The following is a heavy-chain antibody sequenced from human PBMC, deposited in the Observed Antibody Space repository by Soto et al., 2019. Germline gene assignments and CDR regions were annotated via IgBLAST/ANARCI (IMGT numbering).Heavy chain of an antibody. D-gene: IGHD6-19*01. V-gene: IGHV1-3*01. J-gene: IGHJ4*02. CDR3: ARAVAVAADFDY. Sequence: ASVKVSCKASGYTFTSYTIHWVRQAPGQRPEWMGWINAGNGNTKYSQKFQGRVTITRDTSASTAYMELSSLRSEDTAVYYCARAVAVAADFDYWGQGTLVTVSS. CDR1: GYTFTSYT. CDR2: INAGNGNT.